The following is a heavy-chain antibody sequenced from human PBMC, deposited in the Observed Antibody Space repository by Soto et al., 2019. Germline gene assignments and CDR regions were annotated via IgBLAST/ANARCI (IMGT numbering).Heavy chain of an antibody. V-gene: IGHV3-21*01. CDR3: ARDTYSIGIAAPNAFDI. D-gene: IGHD6-13*01. J-gene: IGHJ3*02. CDR2: ISSSSSYI. CDR1: GFTFSSYS. Sequence: GGSLRLSCAASGFTFSSYSMNWVRQAPGKGLEWVSSISSSSSYIYYADSVKGRFTISRDNAKNSLYLQMNSLRAEDTAVYYCARDTYSIGIAAPNAFDIWGQGTMVTVSS.